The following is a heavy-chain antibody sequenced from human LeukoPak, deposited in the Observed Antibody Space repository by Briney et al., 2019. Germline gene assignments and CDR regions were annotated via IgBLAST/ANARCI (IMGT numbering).Heavy chain of an antibody. D-gene: IGHD5-18*01. CDR1: GGSISSGGYS. CDR3: ARTTEGGYTYGYFYYYYVDV. CDR2: IYYSGST. Sequence: SETLSLTCAVPGGSISSGGYSWSWIRQPPGKGLEWIGYIYYSGSTNYNPSLKSRVTISVDTSKNQFSLKLTSVTAADTAVYYCARTTEGGYTYGYFYYYYVDVWGKGTTVTISS. V-gene: IGHV4-61*08. J-gene: IGHJ6*03.